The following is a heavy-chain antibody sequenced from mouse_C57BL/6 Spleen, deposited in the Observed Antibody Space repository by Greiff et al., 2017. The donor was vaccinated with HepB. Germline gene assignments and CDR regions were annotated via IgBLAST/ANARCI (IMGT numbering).Heavy chain of an antibody. V-gene: IGHV1-82*01. J-gene: IGHJ3*01. Sequence: QVQLQQSGPELVKPGASVKISCKASGYAFSSSWMNWVKQRPGKGLEWIGRIYPGDGDTNYNGKFKGKATLTADKSSSPAYMQLSSLTSEDSAVYFCAGGLRGFAYWGQGTLVTVSA. D-gene: IGHD2-4*01. CDR2: IYPGDGDT. CDR1: GYAFSSSW. CDR3: AGGLRGFAY.